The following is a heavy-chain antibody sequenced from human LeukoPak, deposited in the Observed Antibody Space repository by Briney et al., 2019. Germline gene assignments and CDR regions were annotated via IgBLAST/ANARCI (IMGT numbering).Heavy chain of an antibody. V-gene: IGHV3-53*01. CDR2: IYSGGST. D-gene: IGHD1-26*01. J-gene: IGHJ3*02. Sequence: HPGGSLRLSCAASGFTVSSNYMSWVRQAPGKGLEWVSVIYSGGSTYYADSVKGRFTISRDNSKNTLYLQMNSLRAEDTAVYYCASRSGSYSWDAFDIWGQGTMVTVSS. CDR1: GFTVSSNY. CDR3: ASRSGSYSWDAFDI.